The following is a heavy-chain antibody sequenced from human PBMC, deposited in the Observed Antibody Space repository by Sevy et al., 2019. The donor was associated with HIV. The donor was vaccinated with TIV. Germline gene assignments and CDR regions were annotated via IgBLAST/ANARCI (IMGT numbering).Heavy chain of an antibody. V-gene: IGHV1-2*02. CDR2: INPNSGGT. CDR3: ARCPYDWSGYYTTIYYYYGMDV. CDR1: GYTFTGYY. Sequence: ASVKVSCKASGYTFTGYYMHWVRQAPGQGLEWMGWINPNSGGTNYAQKFQGRVTMTRDTSISTAYMELSRLRSDDTAVYYCARCPYDWSGYYTTIYYYYGMDVWGQGTTVTVSS. D-gene: IGHD3-3*01. J-gene: IGHJ6*02.